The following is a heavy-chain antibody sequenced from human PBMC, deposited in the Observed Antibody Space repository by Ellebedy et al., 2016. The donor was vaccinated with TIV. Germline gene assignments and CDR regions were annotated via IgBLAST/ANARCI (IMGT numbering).Heavy chain of an antibody. Sequence: MPSETLSLTCTVSGGSISSYYWRCIRQPPGKGLEWIGYISYSGSTNYHPSLQSRVTISVDTSKNQFSLRLNSVTAADTAVYYCARVVWQQPVSYAFDIWGQGTMVTVSS. V-gene: IGHV4-59*01. D-gene: IGHD6-13*01. CDR2: ISYSGST. CDR1: GGSISSYY. CDR3: ARVVWQQPVSYAFDI. J-gene: IGHJ3*02.